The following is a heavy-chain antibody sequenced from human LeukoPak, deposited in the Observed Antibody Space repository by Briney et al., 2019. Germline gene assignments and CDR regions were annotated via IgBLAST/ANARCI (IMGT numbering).Heavy chain of an antibody. J-gene: IGHJ4*02. V-gene: IGHV1-18*01. CDR3: ARIPRFLEWLYFDY. Sequence: GASVKVSCKASGYTFTNYGISWVRQAPGQGLEWMGWISGYNGNTNYAQKFQGRVTMTTDTSTSTASMELRSLRSDDTAVYYCARIPRFLEWLYFDYWGQGTLVTVSS. CDR2: ISGYNGNT. CDR1: GYTFTNYG. D-gene: IGHD3-3*01.